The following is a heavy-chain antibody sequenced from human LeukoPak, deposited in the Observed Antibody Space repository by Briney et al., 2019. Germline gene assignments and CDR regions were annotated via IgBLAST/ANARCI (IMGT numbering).Heavy chain of an antibody. D-gene: IGHD3-10*01. J-gene: IGHJ4*02. CDR1: GGSISSCY. CDR3: ARREYYYGSGSYSYYFDY. CDR2: IYYSGST. V-gene: IGHV4-59*08. Sequence: SETLSLTCTVSGGSISSCYWSWIRQPPGKGLEWIGYIYYSGSTNYNPSLKSRVTISVDTSKNQFSLKLSSVTAADTAVYYCARREYYYGSGSYSYYFDYWGQGTLVTVSS.